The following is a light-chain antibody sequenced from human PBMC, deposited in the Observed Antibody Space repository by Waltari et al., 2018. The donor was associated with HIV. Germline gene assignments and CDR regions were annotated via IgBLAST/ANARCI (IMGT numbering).Light chain of an antibody. CDR1: QSVSSSD. V-gene: IGKV3-20*01. CDR2: GAS. J-gene: IGKJ2*01. CDR3: QQYDGSPALYT. Sequence: EIMMTQSPATLSVSPGERATLSCRASQSVSSSDLAWYQQKPGQAPRLLIYGASSRATGISDRFSGSGSGTDFTLTISRLEPEDFAVYFCQQYDGSPALYTFGQGTRLEIK.